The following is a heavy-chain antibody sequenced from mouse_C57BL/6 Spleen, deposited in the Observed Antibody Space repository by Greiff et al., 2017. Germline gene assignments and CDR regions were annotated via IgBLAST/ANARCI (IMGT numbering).Heavy chain of an antibody. J-gene: IGHJ2*01. D-gene: IGHD1-1*01. CDR3: ARGGTTGREPSYYCDY. CDR1: GYTFTSYW. Sequence: QVQLQQPGAELVKPGASVKLSCKASGYTFTSYWMHWVKQRPGQGLEWIGMIHPNSGSTNYNEKFKSKATLTVDKSSSTAYMQLSSLTSEDSAVYYCARGGTTGREPSYYCDYWGQGTTLTVSS. CDR2: IHPNSGST. V-gene: IGHV1-64*01.